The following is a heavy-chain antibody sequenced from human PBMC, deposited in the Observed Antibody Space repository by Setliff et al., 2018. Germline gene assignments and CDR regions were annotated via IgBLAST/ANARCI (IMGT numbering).Heavy chain of an antibody. D-gene: IGHD2-8*01. J-gene: IGHJ4*02. CDR1: GYTFTSYG. CDR3: ARIGFGYYSTSGAWYFDN. Sequence: ASVKVSCKASGYTFTSYGISWVRQAPGQGLEWMGWISAYNGNTNYAQKLQDRVTITRDTSASTAYMELSSLRSEDTAVYYCARIGFGYYSTSGAWYFDNWGQGTLVTVSS. CDR2: ISAYNGNT. V-gene: IGHV1-18*01.